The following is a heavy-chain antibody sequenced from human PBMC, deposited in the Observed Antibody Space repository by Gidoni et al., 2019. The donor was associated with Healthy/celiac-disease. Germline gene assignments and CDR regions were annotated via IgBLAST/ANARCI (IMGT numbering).Heavy chain of an antibody. Sequence: EVQLVESGGGLVQPGRSLRLSCAASGFTFDDYAMHWVRQAPGKGLEWVSGISWNSGSIGYADSVKGRFTISRDNAKNSLYLQMNSLRAEDTALYYCAKEGARHDAFDIWGQGTMVTVSS. J-gene: IGHJ3*02. CDR1: GFTFDDYA. CDR3: AKEGARHDAFDI. CDR2: ISWNSGSI. V-gene: IGHV3-9*01.